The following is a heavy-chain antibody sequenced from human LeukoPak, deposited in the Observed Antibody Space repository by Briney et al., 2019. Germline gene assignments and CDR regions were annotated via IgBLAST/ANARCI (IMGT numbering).Heavy chain of an antibody. Sequence: GSLRLSCAASGFTFSSYSMNWVRQPPGKGLEWIGVINHSGSTNYNPSLKSRVTISVDTSKNQFSLKLSSVTAADTAVYYCARGPVGTTVVISSWFDPWGQGTLVTVSS. V-gene: IGHV4-34*01. J-gene: IGHJ5*02. CDR2: INHSGST. CDR1: GFTFSSYS. D-gene: IGHD4-23*01. CDR3: ARGPVGTTVVISSWFDP.